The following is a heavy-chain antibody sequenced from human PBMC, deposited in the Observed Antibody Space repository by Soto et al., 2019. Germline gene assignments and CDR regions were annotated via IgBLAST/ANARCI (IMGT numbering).Heavy chain of an antibody. CDR3: ANDADYGGLDY. D-gene: IGHD4-17*01. CDR2: ISYDGSNI. V-gene: IGHV3-30*18. J-gene: IGHJ4*02. CDR1: GFTFSTYG. Sequence: QVQLVESGGGVVQPGRSLRLSCAASGFTFSTYGMRWVRQAPGKGLEWVAVISYDGSNIYYADSVKGRFTISRDDSKNTLYLQMNSLRSDDTAVYYCANDADYGGLDYWGQGTLVTVSS.